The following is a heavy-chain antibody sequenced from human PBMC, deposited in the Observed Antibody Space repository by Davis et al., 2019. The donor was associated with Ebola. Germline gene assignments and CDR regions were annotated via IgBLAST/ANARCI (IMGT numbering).Heavy chain of an antibody. Sequence: GESLKISCAASGFTFSSYAMSWVRQAPGKGLEWVSAISGSGGGTYYADSVKGRFTISRDNSKNTLYLQMNSLRAEDTAVYYCAKGARELLPDYWGQGTLVTVSS. CDR1: GFTFSSYA. J-gene: IGHJ4*02. D-gene: IGHD1-26*01. V-gene: IGHV3-23*01. CDR3: AKGARELLPDY. CDR2: ISGSGGGT.